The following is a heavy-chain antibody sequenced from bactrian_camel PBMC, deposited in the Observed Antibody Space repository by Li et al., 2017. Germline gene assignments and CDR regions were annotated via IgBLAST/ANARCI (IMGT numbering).Heavy chain of an antibody. CDR3: NGRFGTDDTLYDH. V-gene: IGHV3S5*01. CDR2: IDWDGKDV. J-gene: IGHJ4*01. D-gene: IGHD1*01. CDR1: GFTFSSYY. Sequence: QVQLVESGGGLVQPGKSLRLSCAASGFTFSSYYMSWVRQAPGKGLEWVAGIDWDGKDVHYPDSMRGRFFISKDSSKNILYLQMNGLKPEDAATYYCNGRFGTDDTLYDHWGQGTQVTVS.